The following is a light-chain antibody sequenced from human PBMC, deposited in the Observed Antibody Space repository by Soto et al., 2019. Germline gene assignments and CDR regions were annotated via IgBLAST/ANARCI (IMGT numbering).Light chain of an antibody. V-gene: IGKV3-15*01. J-gene: IGKJ4*01. CDR3: QQYNNWTLT. CDR1: QSVSSN. Sequence: EIVMTQSPATLSVSPGERATLSCRASQSVSSNLAWYQQKPGQAPRLLIYGASIRATGIPARFSGSGSGTEFTLTISSLQSEDFAVYYCQQYNNWTLTFGGGTMLEIK. CDR2: GAS.